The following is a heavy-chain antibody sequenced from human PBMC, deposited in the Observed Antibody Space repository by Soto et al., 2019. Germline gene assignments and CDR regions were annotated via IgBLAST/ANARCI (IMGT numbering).Heavy chain of an antibody. D-gene: IGHD5-12*01. CDR1: GYTFATYA. Sequence: ASVKVSSKASGYTFATYAIHWVRHAPGQRLEWMGWINAGNGDTGHSQKFQGRITITSDTSASTAYMELSSLRSEDTAVYYCARSLSSGYSGPAWFDPWGQGSLVTVSS. J-gene: IGHJ5*02. CDR2: INAGNGDT. V-gene: IGHV1-3*01. CDR3: ARSLSSGYSGPAWFDP.